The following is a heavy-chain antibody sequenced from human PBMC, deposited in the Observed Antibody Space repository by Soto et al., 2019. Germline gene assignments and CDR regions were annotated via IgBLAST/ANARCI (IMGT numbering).Heavy chain of an antibody. CDR1: GFTFRNYW. Sequence: GGSLRLSCAASGFTFRNYWMHWARQVPGKGLVWVSRIDSVGISTTYADSVRGRFTVSRDNAKNTLYLQINSLTAEDTAVYYCARGTLTSIDMVDYWGQGTLVTVSS. V-gene: IGHV3-74*03. D-gene: IGHD2-21*01. CDR3: ARGTLTSIDMVDY. CDR2: IDSVGIST. J-gene: IGHJ4*02.